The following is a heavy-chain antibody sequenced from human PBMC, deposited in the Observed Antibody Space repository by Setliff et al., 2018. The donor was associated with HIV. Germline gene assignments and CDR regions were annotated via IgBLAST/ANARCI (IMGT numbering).Heavy chain of an antibody. CDR3: ARNGVGDAPVDS. J-gene: IGHJ5*01. Sequence: PSETLSLTCTASGDSINSHYWSWIRQPPGKGLEWIGCTYYSGGTNYNPSLKSRVTISVDTSKSHFSLNRTSVTAADTAIYHCARNGVGDAPVDSWGQGTLVTVSS. V-gene: IGHV4-59*11. CDR1: GDSINSHY. D-gene: IGHD3-3*01. CDR2: TYYSGGT.